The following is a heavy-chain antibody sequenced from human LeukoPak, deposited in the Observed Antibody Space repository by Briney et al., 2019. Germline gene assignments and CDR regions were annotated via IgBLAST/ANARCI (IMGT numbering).Heavy chain of an antibody. CDR2: IIPIFGIA. CDR3: ARSRDTAMVLSY. CDR1: GGTFSSYA. V-gene: IGHV1-69*04. Sequence: SVKVSCKASGGTFSSYAISWVRQAPGQGLEWMGRIIPIFGIANYAQKFQGRVTITADKSTSTAYMELSSLRFEDTAVYYCARSRDTAMVLSYWGQGTLVTVSS. J-gene: IGHJ4*02. D-gene: IGHD5-18*01.